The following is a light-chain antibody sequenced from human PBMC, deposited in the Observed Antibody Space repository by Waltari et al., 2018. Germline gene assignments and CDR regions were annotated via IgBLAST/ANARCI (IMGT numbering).Light chain of an antibody. CDR1: QSVSSN. V-gene: IGKV3-15*01. CDR2: GAS. Sequence: EILMTQSPATLSVSPGERATLSCRARQSVSSNFAWYQQKPGRAPRLLIHGASTRATGVPARFSGSGSGTEFILTISSLQPEDVAVYYCQQYEIWPRTFGQGTKVEIK. CDR3: QQYEIWPRT. J-gene: IGKJ1*01.